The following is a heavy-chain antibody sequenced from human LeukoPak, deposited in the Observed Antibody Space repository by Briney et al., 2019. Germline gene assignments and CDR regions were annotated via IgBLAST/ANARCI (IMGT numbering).Heavy chain of an antibody. Sequence: PGGSLRLSCAASGFTFSNYWMHWVRQVPGRGLEWLSRIKSDETTTTYADSVKGRFTISRDNAKNTLYLQMNSLRAEDSAVYYCARPGGLQCFITSCYNYFDSWGQGTLVIVS. D-gene: IGHD2-2*02. CDR2: IKSDETTT. CDR3: ARPGGLQCFITSCYNYFDS. V-gene: IGHV3-74*01. J-gene: IGHJ4*02. CDR1: GFTFSNYW.